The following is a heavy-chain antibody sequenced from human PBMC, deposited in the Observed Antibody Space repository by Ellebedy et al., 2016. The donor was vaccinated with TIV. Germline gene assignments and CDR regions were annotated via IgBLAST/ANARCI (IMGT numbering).Heavy chain of an antibody. Sequence: GGSLRLSCAASGFTFRSYWMSWVRQAPGKGLEWVGNINQDGSDKYYVDSVKGRFTIARDNAKNSLFLQMSSLRVEDTAVYYCATDGSYGEYRLPTHAFVMWGQGTMVAVSS. CDR2: INQDGSDK. D-gene: IGHD4-17*01. V-gene: IGHV3-7*01. CDR1: GFTFRSYW. J-gene: IGHJ3*02. CDR3: ATDGSYGEYRLPTHAFVM.